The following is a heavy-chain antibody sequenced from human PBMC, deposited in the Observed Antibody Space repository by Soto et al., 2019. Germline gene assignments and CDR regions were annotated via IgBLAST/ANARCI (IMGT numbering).Heavy chain of an antibody. D-gene: IGHD6-13*01. CDR3: AKVLSAAARFYFAD. Sequence: EVHLLESGGGLVQPGGSLRLSCAASGFTFSSHAMDWVRQVPGKGLEWVSSISDTGVSPYYADSVKGRFAISRDNSGNTLFLQMNNLRAEDTAIYYCAKVLSAAARFYFADWGQGTLVTVSS. V-gene: IGHV3-23*01. CDR1: GFTFSSHA. CDR2: ISDTGVSP. J-gene: IGHJ4*02.